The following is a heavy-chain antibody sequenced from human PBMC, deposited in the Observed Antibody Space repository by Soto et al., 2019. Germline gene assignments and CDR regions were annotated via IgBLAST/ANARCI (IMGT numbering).Heavy chain of an antibody. CDR1: GYSFTSYW. V-gene: IGHV5-51*01. CDR2: IYPGDSDT. Sequence: PGESLKISCKASGYSFTSYWIGWVRQMPGKGLEWMGMIYPGDSDTRYSPSFQGQVTISADKSIGTAYLQWSGLKASDTAMYYCARLRGGSNYYYSLMVVGGQGSLVTVSS. J-gene: IGHJ4*01. CDR3: ARLRGGSNYYYSLMVV. D-gene: IGHD3-22*01.